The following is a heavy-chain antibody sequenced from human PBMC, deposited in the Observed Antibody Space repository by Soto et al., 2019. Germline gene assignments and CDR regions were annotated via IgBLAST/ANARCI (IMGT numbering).Heavy chain of an antibody. J-gene: IGHJ5*01. D-gene: IGHD2-15*01. Sequence: LSLTCTVSGGSISSYYWSWIRQPPGKGLEWIGYIYYSGSTNYNPSLKSRVTISVDTSKNQFSLKLSSVTAADSAVYYCAREGSYGWYDCWGQGTLVTVSS. CDR3: AREGSYGWYDC. CDR1: GGSISSYY. V-gene: IGHV4-59*01. CDR2: IYYSGST.